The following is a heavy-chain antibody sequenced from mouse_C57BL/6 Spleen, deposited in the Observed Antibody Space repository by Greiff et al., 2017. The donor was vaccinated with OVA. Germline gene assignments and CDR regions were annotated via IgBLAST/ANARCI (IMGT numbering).Heavy chain of an antibody. CDR2: IYPGDGDT. J-gene: IGHJ2*01. CDR1: GYAFSSSW. CDR3: ARKARSSSFDY. D-gene: IGHD1-3*01. Sequence: VQLQESGPELVKPGASVKISCKASGYAFSSSWMNWVKQRPGKGLEWIGRIYPGDGDTNYNGKFKGKATLTADKSSSTAYMQLSSLTSEDSAVYFCARKARSSSFDYWGQGTTLTVSS. V-gene: IGHV1-82*01.